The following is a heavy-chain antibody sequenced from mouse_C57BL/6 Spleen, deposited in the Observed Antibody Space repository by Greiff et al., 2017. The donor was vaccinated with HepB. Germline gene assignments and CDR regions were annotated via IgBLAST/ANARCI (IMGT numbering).Heavy chain of an antibody. CDR3: TSSRPDYYGSSSYYFDY. CDR2: IDPETGGT. J-gene: IGHJ2*01. V-gene: IGHV1-15*01. Sequence: QVQLQQSGAELVRPGASVTLSCKASGYTFTDCEMHWVKQTPVHGLEWIGAIDPETGGTAYNQKFKGKAILTADKSSSTAYMELRSLTSEDSAVYYCTSSRPDYYGSSSYYFDYWGQGTTLTVSS. D-gene: IGHD1-1*01. CDR1: GYTFTDCE.